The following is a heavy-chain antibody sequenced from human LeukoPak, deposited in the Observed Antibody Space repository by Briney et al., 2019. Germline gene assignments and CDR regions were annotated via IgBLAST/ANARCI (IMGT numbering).Heavy chain of an antibody. D-gene: IGHD2-2*01. CDR3: ARGDCSSTNCYVGYYYYMDV. J-gene: IGHJ6*03. CDR1: GFTFTDYY. CDR2: MSSSGSIK. V-gene: IGHV3-11*01. Sequence: GGSLRLSCAASGFTFTDYYMNWVRQAPGKGLEWVSYMSSSGSIKYYADSVKGRFIISRDNAKNSLCLEMNSLRAEDTAVYYCARGDCSSTNCYVGYYYYMDVWGKGTTVTVSS.